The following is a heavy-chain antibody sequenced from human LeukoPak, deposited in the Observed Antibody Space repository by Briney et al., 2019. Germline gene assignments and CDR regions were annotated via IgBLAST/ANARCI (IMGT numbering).Heavy chain of an antibody. Sequence: SQTLSLTCAISGDSVSNNNAAWNWIRQSPSRGLEWLGRTYYRSKWYTDYAVSVSSRITINPDASKNQFSLQLNSVTPEDTAVYYCARDSASYGDYNEDYWGQGTLVTVSS. J-gene: IGHJ4*02. CDR1: GDSVSNNNAA. V-gene: IGHV6-1*01. CDR3: ARDSASYGDYNEDY. CDR2: TYYRSKWYT. D-gene: IGHD4-17*01.